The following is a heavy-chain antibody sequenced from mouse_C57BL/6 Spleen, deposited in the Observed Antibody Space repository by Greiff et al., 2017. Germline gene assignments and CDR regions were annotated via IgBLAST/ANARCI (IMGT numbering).Heavy chain of an antibody. J-gene: IGHJ3*01. D-gene: IGHD3-2*02. CDR2: IDPSASYT. V-gene: IGHV1-59*01. CDR3: ARRQAESSGYGFAY. Sequence: QVQLQQPGAELVRPGTSVKLSCKASGYTFTSYWMNWVKQRPGQGLEWIGVIDPSASYTNYNQKFKGKATLTVDTSSSTAYMQLSSLTSEDSAVDYCARRQAESSGYGFAYWGQGTLVTVSA. CDR1: GYTFTSYW.